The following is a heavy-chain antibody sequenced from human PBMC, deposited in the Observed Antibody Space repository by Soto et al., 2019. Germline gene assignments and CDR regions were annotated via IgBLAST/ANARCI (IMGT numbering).Heavy chain of an antibody. Sequence: EVQLLESGGGLVQPGGSLRLSCAASGFTFSSYAMSWVRQAPGRGLEWVSAISGSGGSTYYADSVKGRFTISRDNSKNTLYLQMNSLRAEDTAVYYCAKDPFPLIVVMGPGAFDIWGQGTMVTVSS. CDR1: GFTFSSYA. V-gene: IGHV3-23*01. CDR3: AKDPFPLIVVMGPGAFDI. D-gene: IGHD2-15*01. CDR2: ISGSGGST. J-gene: IGHJ3*02.